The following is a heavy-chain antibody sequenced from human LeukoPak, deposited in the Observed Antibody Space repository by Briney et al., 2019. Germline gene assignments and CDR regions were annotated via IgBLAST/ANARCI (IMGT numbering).Heavy chain of an antibody. D-gene: IGHD3-16*01. CDR2: INHSGST. Sequence: SETLSLTCAVYGGSFSGYYWSWIRQPPGKGLEWIGEINHSGSTNYNPSLKSRVTISVDTSKNQFSLKLSSVTAADTAVYYCARGSSLIRHYFDYWGQGTLVTVSS. V-gene: IGHV4-34*01. J-gene: IGHJ4*02. CDR3: ARGSSLIRHYFDY. CDR1: GGSFSGYY.